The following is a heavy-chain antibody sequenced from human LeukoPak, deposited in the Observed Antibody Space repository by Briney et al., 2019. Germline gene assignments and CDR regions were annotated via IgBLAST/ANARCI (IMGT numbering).Heavy chain of an antibody. CDR2: IYYTGST. CDR3: ARHGTYMITFGGVIADFDY. Sequence: SETLSLTCTVTAGSISNYYWSWIRQSPGKGLEWIGYIYYTGSTNYNPSLKSRVTISVDTSKNQFSLKLSSVAAADTAVYYCARHGTYMITFGGVIADFDYWGQGTLVTVSS. D-gene: IGHD3-16*02. V-gene: IGHV4-59*08. CDR1: AGSISNYY. J-gene: IGHJ4*02.